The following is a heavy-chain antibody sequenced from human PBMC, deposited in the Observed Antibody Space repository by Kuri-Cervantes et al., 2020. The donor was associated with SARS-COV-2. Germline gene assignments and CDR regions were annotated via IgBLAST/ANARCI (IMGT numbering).Heavy chain of an antibody. Sequence: GESLKISCKASGYTFTSYGISWVRQAPGQGLEWMGIINPSGGSTSYAQKFQGRVTMTRDTSTSTVYMELSSLRSEDTAVYYCARETLPPLTDILTGYYYYYYGMDVWGQGTTVTVSS. CDR2: INPSGGST. V-gene: IGHV1-46*01. D-gene: IGHD3-9*01. CDR3: ARETLPPLTDILTGYYYYYYGMDV. CDR1: GYTFTSYG. J-gene: IGHJ6*02.